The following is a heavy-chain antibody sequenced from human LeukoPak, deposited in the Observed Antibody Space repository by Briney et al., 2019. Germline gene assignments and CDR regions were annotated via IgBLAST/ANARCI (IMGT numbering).Heavy chain of an antibody. J-gene: IGHJ5*02. CDR2: INHSGST. V-gene: IGHV4-34*01. CDR3: ARGVSRFDP. D-gene: IGHD5/OR15-5a*01. Sequence: SETLSLTCAVYGGSFSGYYWSWIRQPPGKGLEWIGEINHSGSTNYNPSLKSRVTISVDTSKNQFSLKLSSVTASDTAVYYCARGVSRFDPWGHGTLVTVSS. CDR1: GGSFSGYY.